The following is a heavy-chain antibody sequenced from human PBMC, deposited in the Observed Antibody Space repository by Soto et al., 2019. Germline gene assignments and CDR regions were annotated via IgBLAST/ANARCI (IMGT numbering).Heavy chain of an antibody. V-gene: IGHV3-74*01. CDR3: ARESGDWPLNWFDP. CDR2: ITSDGKSK. CDR1: GFNFSNHW. D-gene: IGHD2-21*02. Sequence: GGSLRLSCAASGFNFSNHWMHWVRQRPGEGLVWVSRITSDGKSKAYAESVKGRFAISRDNAKNTLYLQMDGLTAEDTAVYYCARESGDWPLNWFDPWGQGTLVTVSS. J-gene: IGHJ5*02.